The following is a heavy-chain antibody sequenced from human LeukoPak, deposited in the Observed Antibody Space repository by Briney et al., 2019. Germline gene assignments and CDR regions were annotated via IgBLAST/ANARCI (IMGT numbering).Heavy chain of an antibody. CDR2: ISAYNGNT. CDR3: TLEYSSPWGSRDY. D-gene: IGHD6-6*01. Sequence: ASVKVSCKTSGYTFTNYAISWVRQAPGQGLEWMGWISAYNGNTKYAQKLQGKVTMTTDTSTSTAYMELRSLRSDDTAVYYCTLEYSSPWGSRDYWGQGTLVTVSS. J-gene: IGHJ4*02. CDR1: GYTFTNYA. V-gene: IGHV1-18*01.